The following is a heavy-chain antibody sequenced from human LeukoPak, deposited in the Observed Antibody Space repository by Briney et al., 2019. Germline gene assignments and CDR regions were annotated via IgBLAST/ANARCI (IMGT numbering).Heavy chain of an antibody. D-gene: IGHD5-12*01. J-gene: IGHJ4*02. CDR2: FYTSGST. Sequence: SETLSLTCAVYGGSFSGYYWSWIRQPAGKGLEWIGRFYTSGSTNYNPSLKSRVTMSVDTSKNQFSLKLSSVTAADTAVYYCARVLRGYSGYGPYDYFDYWGQGTLVTVSS. V-gene: IGHV4-59*10. CDR1: GGSFSGYY. CDR3: ARVLRGYSGYGPYDYFDY.